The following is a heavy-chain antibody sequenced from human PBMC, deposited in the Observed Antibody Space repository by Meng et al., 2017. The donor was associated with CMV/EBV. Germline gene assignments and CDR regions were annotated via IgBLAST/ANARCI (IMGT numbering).Heavy chain of an antibody. V-gene: IGHV4-39*07. D-gene: IGHD3-16*01. J-gene: IGHJ3*01. CDR3: ARSGWEGGGIF. Sequence: SETLSFTCTVSGGSISSSSYYWGWIRQPPGKGLEWIGSIYYSGSTYYNPSLKSRVTISVDTSKNQFSLKLSSVTAADTAVYYCARSGWEGGGIFWGQGTMVTVSS. CDR2: IYYSGST. CDR1: GGSISSSSYY.